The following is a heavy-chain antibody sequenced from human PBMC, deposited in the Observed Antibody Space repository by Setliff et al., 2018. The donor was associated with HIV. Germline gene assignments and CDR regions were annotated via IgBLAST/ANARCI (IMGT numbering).Heavy chain of an antibody. J-gene: IGHJ4*02. CDR1: GFTFSSNA. D-gene: IGHD3-9*01. Sequence: GGSLRLSCAASGFTFSSNAMTWVRQAPGKGLEWVGSIRSKVYGGTTEYAASVKGRFTISRDDSKSVAYLQVNSLRTDDTAVYYCTRDFMTGSAYWGQGTLVTVSS. V-gene: IGHV3-49*04. CDR2: IRSKVYGGTT. CDR3: TRDFMTGSAY.